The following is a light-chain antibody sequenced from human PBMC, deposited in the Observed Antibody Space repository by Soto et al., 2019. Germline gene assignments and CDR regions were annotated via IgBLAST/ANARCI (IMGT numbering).Light chain of an antibody. V-gene: IGKV3-15*01. CDR2: GAS. J-gene: IGKJ1*01. Sequence: EMEMTQSPATLSVSPGERATLPCRASQSVSSKLAWYQQKPGQAPRLLIYGASTRATGIPARFSGSGSGTEFTLTISSLQSEDFAVYYCQQYNNWPQTFGQGTKVEIK. CDR3: QQYNNWPQT. CDR1: QSVSSK.